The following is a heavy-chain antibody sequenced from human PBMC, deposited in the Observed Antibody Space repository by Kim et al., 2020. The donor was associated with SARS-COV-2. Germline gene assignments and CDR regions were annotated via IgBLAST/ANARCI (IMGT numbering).Heavy chain of an antibody. CDR2: INHSGST. CDR3: ARGITGTTVGVDY. V-gene: IGHV4-34*01. CDR1: GGSFSGYY. J-gene: IGHJ4*02. D-gene: IGHD1-20*01. Sequence: SETLSLTCAVYGGSFSGYYWSWIRQPPGKGLEWIGEINHSGSTNYNPSLKSRVTISVDTSKNQFSLKLSSVTAADTAVYYCARGITGTTVGVDYWGQGTLVTVSS.